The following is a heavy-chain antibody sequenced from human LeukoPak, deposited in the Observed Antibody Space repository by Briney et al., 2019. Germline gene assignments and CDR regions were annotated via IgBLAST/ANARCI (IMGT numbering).Heavy chain of an antibody. D-gene: IGHD3-22*01. V-gene: IGHV4-30-2*01. CDR2: IYHSGST. CDR3: ARDLPRDYYDSSGYWPHAFDI. Sequence: PSQTLSLTCTVSGGSISRGGYYWSWIRQPPGKGLEWIGYIYHSGSTYYNPSLKSRVTISVDRSKNQFSLKLSSVTAADTAVYYCARDLPRDYYDSSGYWPHAFDIWGQGTMVTVSS. J-gene: IGHJ3*02. CDR1: GGSISRGGYY.